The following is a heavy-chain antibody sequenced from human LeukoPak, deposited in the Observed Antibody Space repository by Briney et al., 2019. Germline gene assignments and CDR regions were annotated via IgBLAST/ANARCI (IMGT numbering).Heavy chain of an antibody. J-gene: IGHJ6*02. CDR3: AREGGYGSGSYYNSYYYYYGMDV. CDR1: GYTFTSYG. V-gene: IGHV1-18*01. Sequence: ASVKVSCKASGYTFTSYGISWVRQAPGQGLEWMGWISAYNGNTNYAQKLQGRVTMTTDTSTSTAYMELRSLRSEDTAVYYCAREGGYGSGSYYNSYYYYYGMDVWGQGTTVTVSS. D-gene: IGHD3-10*01. CDR2: ISAYNGNT.